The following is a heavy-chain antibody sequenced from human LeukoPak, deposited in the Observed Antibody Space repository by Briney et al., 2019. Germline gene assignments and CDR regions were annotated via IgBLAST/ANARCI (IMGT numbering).Heavy chain of an antibody. CDR1: GFTFSSYA. Sequence: PGGSLRLSCAASGFTFSSYAMSWVRQAPGKGLVWVSRINTDGSSTNYADSVKGRFTISRDNAKNTLYLQMNSLRDEDTAVYYCATTVAGTRNAFDIWGQGTTVTVSS. J-gene: IGHJ3*02. D-gene: IGHD6-19*01. V-gene: IGHV3-74*01. CDR3: ATTVAGTRNAFDI. CDR2: INTDGSST.